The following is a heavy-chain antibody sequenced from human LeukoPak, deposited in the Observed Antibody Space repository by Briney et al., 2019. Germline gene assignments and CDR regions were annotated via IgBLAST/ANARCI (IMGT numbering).Heavy chain of an antibody. J-gene: IGHJ6*02. V-gene: IGHV3-33*01. D-gene: IGHD1-7*01. CDR3: ARDPSFNWNWGMDYYYYYGMDV. CDR2: IWYDGSNK. CDR1: GFTFSSYG. Sequence: GRSLRLSCAASGFTFSSYGMHWVRQAPGKGLEWVAVIWYDGSNKYYADSVKGRFTISRDNSKNTLYLQMNSLRAEDTAVYYCARDPSFNWNWGMDYYYYYGMDVWGQGTTVTVSS.